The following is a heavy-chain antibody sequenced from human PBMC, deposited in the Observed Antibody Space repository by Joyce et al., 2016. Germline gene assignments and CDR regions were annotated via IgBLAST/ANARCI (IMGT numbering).Heavy chain of an antibody. CDR1: GFTFRSYN. Sequence: QVHLVESGGGVVQPGRSLRVSCAASGFTFRSYNMHWVRQAPGKGLGWVALILYDGVSKKYADSVKGRYTISRDKSENKMYLEMNSLRAEDSAIYYCAKGRRYADYLGRSGCYFYSAMDVWGQGTTVTVSS. V-gene: IGHV3-30*18. J-gene: IGHJ6*02. D-gene: IGHD4-17*01. CDR3: AKGRRYADYLGRSGCYFYSAMDV. CDR2: ILYDGVSK.